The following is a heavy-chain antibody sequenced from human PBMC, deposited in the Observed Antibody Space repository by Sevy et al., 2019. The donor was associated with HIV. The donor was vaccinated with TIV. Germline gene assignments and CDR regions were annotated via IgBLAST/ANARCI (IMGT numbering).Heavy chain of an antibody. CDR1: GFTFSSYD. V-gene: IGHV3-13*05. Sequence: GGSLRLSCAASGFTFSSYDMHWVRQATGKGLELVSAIGTAGDPYYPGSVKGRFTISRENAKNSLYLQMNSLRAGDTAVYYCARGIRNYYDSTTPRGFDYWGQGTLVTVSS. CDR3: ARGIRNYYDSTTPRGFDY. CDR2: IGTAGDP. J-gene: IGHJ4*02. D-gene: IGHD3-22*01.